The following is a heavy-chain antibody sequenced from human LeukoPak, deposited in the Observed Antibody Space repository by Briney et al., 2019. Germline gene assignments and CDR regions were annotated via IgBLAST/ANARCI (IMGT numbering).Heavy chain of an antibody. Sequence: GGSLRLSCAASGFTVSSNYMSWVRQAPGKGLEWVSIIYSGGTTYYADSVKGRFIISRDNSKNTLYLQMNSLRAEDTAVYYCASRGYQLLSPFDYWGQGTLVTVSS. CDR2: IYSGGTT. J-gene: IGHJ4*02. V-gene: IGHV3-53*01. D-gene: IGHD2-2*01. CDR1: GFTVSSNY. CDR3: ASRGYQLLSPFDY.